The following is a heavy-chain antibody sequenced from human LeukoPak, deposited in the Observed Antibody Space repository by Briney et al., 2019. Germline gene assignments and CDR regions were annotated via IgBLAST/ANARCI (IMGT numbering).Heavy chain of an antibody. Sequence: TLSLTCTVSGGSISSGGYYWSWIRQHPGKGLEWIGYIYYSGSTYYNPSLKSRVTISVDTSKNQFSLKLSSVTAADTAVYYCARDRGHYYDSSGYYDYWGQGTLVTVSS. CDR1: GGSISSGGYY. J-gene: IGHJ4*02. D-gene: IGHD3-22*01. V-gene: IGHV4-31*03. CDR3: ARDRGHYYDSSGYYDY. CDR2: IYYSGST.